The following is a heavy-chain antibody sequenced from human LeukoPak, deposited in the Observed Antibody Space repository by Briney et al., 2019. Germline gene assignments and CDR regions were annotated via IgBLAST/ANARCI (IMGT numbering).Heavy chain of an antibody. J-gene: IGHJ6*03. V-gene: IGHV1-69*05. CDR1: GGTFSSYA. Sequence: SVKVSCKASGGTFSSYAISWVRQAPGQGLEWMGGIIPILGTANYAQKFQGRVTITTDESTSTAYMELSSLRSEDTAVYYCARVSGDYVDYYYYYMDVWGKGTTVTVSS. D-gene: IGHD4-17*01. CDR2: IIPILGTA. CDR3: ARVSGDYVDYYYYYMDV.